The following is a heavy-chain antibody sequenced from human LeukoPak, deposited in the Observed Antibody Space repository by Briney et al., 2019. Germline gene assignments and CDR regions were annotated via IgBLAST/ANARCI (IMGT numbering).Heavy chain of an antibody. D-gene: IGHD1-14*01. Sequence: PGGSLRLSCAASGFTFSNAWMNWVRQAPGKGLEWVGRIKSRADGGTTDYAAPVKSRFTISRDDSKNTLYLQMNSLKTEDTAVYYCTTVRDRTHLFTGRWGQGTLVTVSS. CDR1: GFTFSNAW. CDR3: TTVRDRTHLFTGR. J-gene: IGHJ4*02. CDR2: IKSRADGGTT. V-gene: IGHV3-15*07.